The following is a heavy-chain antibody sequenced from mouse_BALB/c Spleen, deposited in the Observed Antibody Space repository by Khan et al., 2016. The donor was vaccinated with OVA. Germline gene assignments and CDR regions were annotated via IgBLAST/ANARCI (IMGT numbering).Heavy chain of an antibody. J-gene: IGHJ2*01. CDR1: GYSITSDYA. CDR3: ARIKGGDFDY. Sequence: EVQLVESGPGLVKPSQSLSLTCTVTGYSITSDYAWNWIRQFPGNNLEWMGYISYSGNTKYTPSPKSRISITRDTSKNQFFLQLNSVTIEDTATYYCARIKGGDFDYRGQGTTLTVSS. CDR2: ISYSGNT. V-gene: IGHV3-2*02.